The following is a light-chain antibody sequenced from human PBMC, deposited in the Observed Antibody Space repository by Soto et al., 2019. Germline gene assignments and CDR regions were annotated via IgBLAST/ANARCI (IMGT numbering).Light chain of an antibody. CDR1: QDISNY. Sequence: DIQMTQSPSSLSASVGDRVTITCQASQDISNYLNWYQQKPGKAPKLLIYDASNLETGVPSRFSGSGSGTDFTFTISSLQPEDIATYYCQQYDNLPLTFRGGTKVKIK. J-gene: IGKJ4*01. CDR3: QQYDNLPLT. CDR2: DAS. V-gene: IGKV1-33*01.